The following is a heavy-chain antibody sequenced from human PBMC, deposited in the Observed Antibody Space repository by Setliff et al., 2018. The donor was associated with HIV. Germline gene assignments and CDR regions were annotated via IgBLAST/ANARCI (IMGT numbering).Heavy chain of an antibody. CDR1: GGSNSDNKYY. V-gene: IGHV4-39*07. D-gene: IGHD3-22*01. CDR2: IYHTGKT. CDR3: ASRVYYYDESRILREEGFVP. Sequence: SETLSLTCSVSGGSNSDNKYYWSWIRQPPGKGLEWTGSIYHTGKTYYNSALKNRLTISVDTSKNQFSLELSSVTAADTAVYYCASRVYYYDESRILREEGFVPWGQGTLVTVSS. J-gene: IGHJ5*02.